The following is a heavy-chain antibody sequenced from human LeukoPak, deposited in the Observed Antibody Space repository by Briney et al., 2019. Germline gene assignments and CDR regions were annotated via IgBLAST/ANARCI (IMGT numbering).Heavy chain of an antibody. V-gene: IGHV4-39*07. CDR1: GGSISSSSYY. CDR2: IHYSGST. J-gene: IGHJ4*02. Sequence: PSETLSLTCTVSGGSISSSSYYWGWIRQPPGKGLEWIGSIHYSGSTYYNPSLKSRVTISVDTSKNQFSLKLSSVTAADTAVYYCARSNPYRTATYYFDYWGQGTLVTVSS. D-gene: IGHD5-18*01. CDR3: ARSNPYRTATYYFDY.